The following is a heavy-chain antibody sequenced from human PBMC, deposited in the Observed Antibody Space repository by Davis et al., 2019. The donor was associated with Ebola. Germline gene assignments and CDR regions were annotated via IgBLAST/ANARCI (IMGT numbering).Heavy chain of an antibody. CDR1: GFRFSSLA. Sequence: GESLKIPCAASGFRFSSLALYRVRQAPGKGLAWVAVVSYDGSNKYYADYVKGRFTISRDNSKNTQYLQMNSLRGEDTAVYYCAKEGVRYSGYDPRHYYGMDVWGQGTTVTVSS. J-gene: IGHJ6*02. V-gene: IGHV3-30*04. CDR3: AKEGVRYSGYDPRHYYGMDV. D-gene: IGHD5-12*01. CDR2: VSYDGSNK.